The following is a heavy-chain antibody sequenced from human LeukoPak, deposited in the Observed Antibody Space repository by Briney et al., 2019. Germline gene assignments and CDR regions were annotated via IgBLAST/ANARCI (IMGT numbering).Heavy chain of an antibody. CDR1: GYTFTSYY. CDR3: ARDQGHYDFWSGRNDAFDI. D-gene: IGHD3-3*01. J-gene: IGHJ3*02. CDR2: INPSGGST. Sequence: ASVKVSCKASGYTFTSYYMHWVRQAPGQGLEWMGIINPSGGSTSYAQKFQGRVTMTRDTSTSTVYMELSSLRSEDTAVYYCARDQGHYDFWSGRNDAFDIWGQGTMVTVSS. V-gene: IGHV1-46*01.